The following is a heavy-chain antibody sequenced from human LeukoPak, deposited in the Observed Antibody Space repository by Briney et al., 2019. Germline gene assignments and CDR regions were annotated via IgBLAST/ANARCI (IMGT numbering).Heavy chain of an antibody. CDR3: ASTPGPYSSRGRQFDY. CDR2: IIPIFGIA. V-gene: IGHV1-69*05. D-gene: IGHD6-13*01. J-gene: IGHJ4*02. Sequence: SVKVSCKASGGTFSSYAISGVRQAPGQGLEWRGGIIPIFGIANYAQKFQGTVTITTDESTSTAYMELSILKSEDTAVYYCASTPGPYSSRGRQFDYWGQGTLVTVSS. CDR1: GGTFSSYA.